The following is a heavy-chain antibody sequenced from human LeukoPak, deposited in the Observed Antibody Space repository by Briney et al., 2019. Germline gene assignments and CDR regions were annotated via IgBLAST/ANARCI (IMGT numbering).Heavy chain of an antibody. CDR2: IKTDGSST. J-gene: IGHJ4*02. V-gene: IGHV3-74*01. Sequence: PGGSLRLSCPPSGFTFSSYEMNWVRQAPGKGLVWVSHIKTDGSSTTYADSVKGRFTISRDNAKNTLYLQMNSLRAEDTAVYYCARDRGYTQDYWGQGTLVTVSS. D-gene: IGHD5-12*01. CDR1: GFTFSSYE. CDR3: ARDRGYTQDY.